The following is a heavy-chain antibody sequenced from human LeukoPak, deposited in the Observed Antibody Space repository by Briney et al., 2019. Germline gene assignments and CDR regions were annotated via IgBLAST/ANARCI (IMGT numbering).Heavy chain of an antibody. CDR3: ASRIPYDSSSY. Sequence: PGGSLRLSCAASGFTFSDHWMHWVRQAPGKGLVWVSRISSDGSSTDYADSVKGRFTISRDNAKNTLYLQMNSLRAEDTAVYYCASRIPYDSSSYWGQGTLVTVSS. J-gene: IGHJ4*02. V-gene: IGHV3-74*01. D-gene: IGHD3-22*01. CDR1: GFTFSDHW. CDR2: ISSDGSST.